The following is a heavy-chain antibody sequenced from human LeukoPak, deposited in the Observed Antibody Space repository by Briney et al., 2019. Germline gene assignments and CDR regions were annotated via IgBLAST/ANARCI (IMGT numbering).Heavy chain of an antibody. CDR1: GGSISSGSYY. J-gene: IGHJ6*03. CDR3: ARDGRLGTYYYYYYMDV. CDR2: IYTSGST. Sequence: SQTLSLTCTVSGGSISSGSYYWSWIRQPAGKGLEWIGRIYTSGSTNYNPSLKSRVTISVDTSKNQFSLKLSSVTAADTAVYYCARDGRLGTYYYYYYMDVWSKGTTVTVSS. V-gene: IGHV4-61*02. D-gene: IGHD1-14*01.